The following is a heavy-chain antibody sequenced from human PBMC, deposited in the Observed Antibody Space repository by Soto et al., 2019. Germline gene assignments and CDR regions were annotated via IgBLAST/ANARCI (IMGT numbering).Heavy chain of an antibody. CDR3: ARDAQPKGVAADGASDY. V-gene: IGHV1-18*01. CDR1: GYTFKNYG. CDR2: ITTYNGNR. J-gene: IGHJ4*02. D-gene: IGHD6-19*01. Sequence: QVQLVQSGPEVKSPGASVKVSCKASGYTFKNYGIKWVRQAPGQGLEWVGWITTYNGNRYSAEKFQGRVTMTTDTSTSTTNMELRSLTSDDTGVYYCARDAQPKGVAADGASDYWGQGTLVTVSS.